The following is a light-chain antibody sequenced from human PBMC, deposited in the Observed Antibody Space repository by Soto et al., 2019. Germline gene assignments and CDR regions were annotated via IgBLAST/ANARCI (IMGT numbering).Light chain of an antibody. Sequence: QSVLTQPPSESGAPGQRVTISCTGSSSNIGAGYDVHWYQQLPGTAPKVLIYGNSNRPSGVPDRFSGSKSGTSASLAITGLQAEDEAGYYCQSYDSSLSGVVFGGGTKLTVL. CDR2: GNS. CDR1: SSNIGAGYD. CDR3: QSYDSSLSGVV. J-gene: IGLJ2*01. V-gene: IGLV1-40*01.